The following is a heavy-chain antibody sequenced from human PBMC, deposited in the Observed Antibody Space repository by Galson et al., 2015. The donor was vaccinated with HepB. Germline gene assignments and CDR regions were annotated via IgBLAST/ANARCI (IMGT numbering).Heavy chain of an antibody. CDR3: ASFYGSGSYYIYYYGMDV. D-gene: IGHD3-10*01. CDR1: GFTFSSYS. CDR2: ISSSSSTI. Sequence: SLRLSCAASGFTFSSYSVNWVRQAPGKGLEWVSYISSSSSTIYYADSVKGRFTISRDNAKNSLYLQMNSLRDEDTAVYYCASFYGSGSYYIYYYGMDVWGQGTTVTVSS. V-gene: IGHV3-48*02. J-gene: IGHJ6*02.